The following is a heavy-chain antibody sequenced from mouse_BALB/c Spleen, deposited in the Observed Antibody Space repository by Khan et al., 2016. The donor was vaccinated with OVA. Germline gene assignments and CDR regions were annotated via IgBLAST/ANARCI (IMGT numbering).Heavy chain of an antibody. CDR3: LRARCYFCRAYEVCAY. D-gene: IGHD1-1*01. Sequence: EVQLQQSGPELVKPGASVKMSCKASGYTFTSYVMHWVKQKPGQGLEWIGYISPNSDGSKYNEKFRGKATLTSDKSSSTAYMELSSLTSEESAVCYCLRARCYFCRAYEVCAYWGQGTLVTVAA. CDR2: ISPNSDGS. J-gene: IGHJ3*01. V-gene: IGHV1S136*01. CDR1: GYTFTSYV.